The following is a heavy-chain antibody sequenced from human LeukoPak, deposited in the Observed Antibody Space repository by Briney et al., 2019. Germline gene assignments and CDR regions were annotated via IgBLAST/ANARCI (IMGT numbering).Heavy chain of an antibody. CDR3: ARDGYGNNYMDV. V-gene: IGHV3-53*01. CDR1: GFSVSSNF. Sequence: GGSLRLSCAASGFSVSSNFMSWIRQAPGKGLEWVSVIYSGGTTYYADSVKGRFTISRDNSKNTLYLQMNSLRAEDTAVYYCARDGYGNNYMDVWGKGTTVTVSS. J-gene: IGHJ6*03. D-gene: IGHD5-18*01. CDR2: IYSGGTT.